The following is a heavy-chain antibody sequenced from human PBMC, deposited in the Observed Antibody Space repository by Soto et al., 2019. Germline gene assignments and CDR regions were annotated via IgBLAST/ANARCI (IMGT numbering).Heavy chain of an antibody. J-gene: IGHJ5*02. CDR3: ASSYYYDSSGYYYSNWFDP. V-gene: IGHV4-31*03. D-gene: IGHD3-22*01. CDR2: IYYSGST. Sequence: NPSETLSLTCTVSGGSISSGGYYWSWIRQHPGKGLEWIGYIYYSGSTYYNPSLKSRVAISVDTSKNQFSLKLSSVTAADTAVYYCASSYYYDSSGYYYSNWFDPWGQGTLVTVSS. CDR1: GGSISSGGYY.